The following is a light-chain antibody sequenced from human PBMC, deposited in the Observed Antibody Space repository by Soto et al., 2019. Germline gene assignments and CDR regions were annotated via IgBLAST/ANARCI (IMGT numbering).Light chain of an antibody. CDR2: DVT. CDR3: SSYTSSDTLYV. J-gene: IGLJ1*01. CDR1: SSDVGDNNY. Sequence: QSALTQPASVSGSPGQSITISCTGTSSDVGDNNYVSWYQHHPGKAPKLMIYDVTHRPSGISNRFSGSKSGNTASLTISGLQAEDEAGYYCSSYTSSDTLYVFGTGTKLTVL. V-gene: IGLV2-14*03.